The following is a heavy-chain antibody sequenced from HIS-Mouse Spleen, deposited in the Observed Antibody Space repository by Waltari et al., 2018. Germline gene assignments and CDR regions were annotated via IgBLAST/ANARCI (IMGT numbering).Heavy chain of an antibody. CDR1: GFTFSSYW. D-gene: IGHD7-27*01. CDR3: ARESMTGDWVADY. V-gene: IGHV3-7*01. Sequence: DVQLVESGGGLVQPGGSLRLSGAASGFTFSSYWMSWVRQAPGKGLEWVANIKQDGSEKYYVDSVKGRFTISRDNAKNSLYLQMNSLRAEDTAVYYCARESMTGDWVADYWGQGTLVTVSS. CDR2: IKQDGSEK. J-gene: IGHJ4*02.